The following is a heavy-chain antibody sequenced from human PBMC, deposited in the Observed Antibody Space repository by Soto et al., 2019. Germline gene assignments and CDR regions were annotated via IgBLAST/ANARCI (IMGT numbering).Heavy chain of an antibody. CDR3: ESRDPGTSVDY. CDR1: GGSFTRNNW. J-gene: IGHJ4*02. CDR2: IYRTGST. D-gene: IGHD1-1*01. V-gene: IGHV4-4*02. Sequence: SETLSLTSAVSGGSFTRNNWWTWVRQPPGQGLEWIGEIYRTGSTNYNPSLKSRVTISLDKSENQFSLKVTSLTAADTAVYYCESRDPGTSVDYWGQGTLVTVSS.